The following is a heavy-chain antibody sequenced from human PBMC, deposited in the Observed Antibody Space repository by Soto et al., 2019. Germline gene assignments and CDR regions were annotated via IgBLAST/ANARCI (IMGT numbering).Heavy chain of an antibody. V-gene: IGHV1-2*04. CDR2: INPKSGGT. CDR1: GYSFTDYH. Sequence: ASVKVSCKASGYSFTDYHIQWVRKAPGQGLEWLGRINPKSGGTSTAQKFQGWVTMTRDRSISTVYMELTRLRSDDTAVYFCARGHSTDCSNGVCSFFYNHEMDVWGQGTTVTVSS. J-gene: IGHJ6*02. D-gene: IGHD2-8*01. CDR3: ARGHSTDCSNGVCSFFYNHEMDV.